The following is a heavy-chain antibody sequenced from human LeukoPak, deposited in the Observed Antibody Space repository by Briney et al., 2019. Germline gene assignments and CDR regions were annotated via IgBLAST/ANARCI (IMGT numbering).Heavy chain of an antibody. J-gene: IGHJ4*02. Sequence: AGGSLRLSCAASGFTFSSYAMSSVLQAPGKGLKWVSAISGSGGSTYYADSVKGRFTISRDNSKNTLYLQMNSLRAEDTAVYYCAKVEKVAGRYYFDYWGQGTLVTVSS. CDR1: GFTFSSYA. CDR3: AKVEKVAGRYYFDY. V-gene: IGHV3-23*01. CDR2: ISGSGGST. D-gene: IGHD6-19*01.